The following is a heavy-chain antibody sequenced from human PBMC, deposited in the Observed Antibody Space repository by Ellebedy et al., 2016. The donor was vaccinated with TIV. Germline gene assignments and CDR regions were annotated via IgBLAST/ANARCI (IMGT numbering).Heavy chain of an antibody. V-gene: IGHV3-30*03. CDR1: GDTINYFG. D-gene: IGHD2-15*01. J-gene: IGHJ6*02. CDR3: ARDKGRPAATLDV. CDR2: ISYDGSYI. Sequence: GESLKISCAASGDTINYFGMHWVRQAPGKALEWVAVISYDGSYIYYADSVKGRFTISRDNAKNTLSLQMNGLRAEDTAMYYCARDKGRPAATLDVWGQGTTVTVSS.